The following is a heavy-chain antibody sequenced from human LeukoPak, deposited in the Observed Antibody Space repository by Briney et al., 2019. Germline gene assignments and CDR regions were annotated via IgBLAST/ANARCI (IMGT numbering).Heavy chain of an antibody. Sequence: PGGSLRLSCAASGFTFSSYAMSWVRQAPGKGLEWVSAISGSGGSTYYADSVKGRFTISRDNSKNTLYLQMNSLRAEDTAVYYCAKWGDFWTGLNNWYFELWGRGTLVTVSS. CDR3: AKWGDFWTGLNNWYFEL. J-gene: IGHJ2*01. CDR1: GFTFSSYA. CDR2: ISGSGGST. D-gene: IGHD3/OR15-3a*01. V-gene: IGHV3-23*01.